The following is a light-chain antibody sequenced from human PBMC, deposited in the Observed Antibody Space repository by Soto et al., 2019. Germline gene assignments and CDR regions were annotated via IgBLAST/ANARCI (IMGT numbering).Light chain of an antibody. V-gene: IGLV1-44*01. Sequence: QSVLTQPPSASGTPGQRVTISCSGGNSNIVTNTVNWYQHLPGSAPKLLIYSNNQRPSGVPDRFSGSKSGTSASLAISGLQPDDEADYYCEAWDGSLNVVLVGGGTKLTVL. J-gene: IGLJ2*01. CDR1: NSNIVTNT. CDR2: SNN. CDR3: EAWDGSLNVVL.